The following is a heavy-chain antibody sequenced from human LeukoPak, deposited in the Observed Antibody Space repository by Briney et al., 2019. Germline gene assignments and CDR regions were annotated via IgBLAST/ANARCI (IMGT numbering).Heavy chain of an antibody. J-gene: IGHJ6*02. D-gene: IGHD6-13*01. CDR2: ISDYNGNT. Sequence: ASVKVSCKASGYTFTSYGISWVRQAPGQGLEWMGWISDYNGNTKYAQKLQGRVTLTTDTSTSTAYMDLWSLRSDDTAVYYCARDHFPAGTKGPFYGMDVWGQGTTVTVSS. CDR3: ARDHFPAGTKGPFYGMDV. V-gene: IGHV1-18*01. CDR1: GYTFTSYG.